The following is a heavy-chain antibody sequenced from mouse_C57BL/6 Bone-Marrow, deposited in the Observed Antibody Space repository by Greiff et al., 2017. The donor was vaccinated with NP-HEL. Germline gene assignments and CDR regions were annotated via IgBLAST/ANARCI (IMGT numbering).Heavy chain of an antibody. J-gene: IGHJ1*03. CDR2: IWRGGST. Sequence: VKLMESGPGLVQPSQSLSITCTVSGFSLTSYGVHWVRQSPGKGLEWLGVIWRGGSTDYNAAFMSRLSITKDNSKSQVFFKMNSLQADDTAIYYCAKWVYYGGYFDVWGTGTTVTVSS. CDR3: AKWVYYGGYFDV. CDR1: GFSLTSYG. V-gene: IGHV2-5*01. D-gene: IGHD1-1*01.